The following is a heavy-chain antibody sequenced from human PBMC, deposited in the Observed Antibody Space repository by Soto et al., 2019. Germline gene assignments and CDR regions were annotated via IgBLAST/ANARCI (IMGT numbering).Heavy chain of an antibody. CDR1: GYTFTSYA. CDR3: ARDQTGPNDYYYMDV. J-gene: IGHJ6*03. V-gene: IGHV1-3*01. CDR2: INAGNGNT. Sequence: ASVKVSCKASGYTFTSYAMHWVRQAPGQRLEWMGWINAGNGNTKYSQKFQGRVTITRDTSASTAYMELSSLRSEDTAVYYCARDQTGPNDYYYMDVWGKGTTVTVSS.